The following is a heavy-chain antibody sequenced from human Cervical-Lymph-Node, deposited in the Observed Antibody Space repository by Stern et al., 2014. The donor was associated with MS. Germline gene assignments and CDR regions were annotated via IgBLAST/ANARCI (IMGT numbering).Heavy chain of an antibody. CDR3: ARDGSGYPYYYGMDV. J-gene: IGHJ6*02. CDR1: GYTFTSYG. Sequence: VQLVESGAEVKKPGASVKVSCKASGYTFTSYGISWVRQAPGQGLEWMGWISAYNGNTNYAQKFQGRVTITADESTSTAYMELSSLRSEDTAVYYCARDGSGYPYYYGMDVWGQGTTVTVSS. CDR2: ISAYNGNT. V-gene: IGHV1-18*04. D-gene: IGHD3-22*01.